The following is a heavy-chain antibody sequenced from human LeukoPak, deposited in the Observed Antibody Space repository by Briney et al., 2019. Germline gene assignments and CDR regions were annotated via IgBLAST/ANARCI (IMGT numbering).Heavy chain of an antibody. CDR3: ARTEMANDAFDI. J-gene: IGHJ3*02. V-gene: IGHV4-39*07. D-gene: IGHD5-24*01. Sequence: SETLSLTCAVSGGSISSNSYYWGWIRQPPGKGLEWIGSIYYSGSTYYNPSLKSRVTISVDTSKNQFSLKLSSVTAADTAVYYCARTEMANDAFDIWGQGTMVTVSS. CDR1: GGSISSNSYY. CDR2: IYYSGST.